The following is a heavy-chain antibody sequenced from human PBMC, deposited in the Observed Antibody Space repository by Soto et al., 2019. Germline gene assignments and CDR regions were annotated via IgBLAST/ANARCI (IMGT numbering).Heavy chain of an antibody. V-gene: IGHV4-39*01. CDR2: IYYSGST. CDR3: ARLWDIVVVPAATENYYMDV. D-gene: IGHD2-2*01. CDR1: GGSISSSSYY. J-gene: IGHJ6*03. Sequence: PSETLSLTCTVSGGSISSSSYYWGWIRQPPGKGLEWIGSIYYSGSTYYNPSLKSRVTISVDTSKNQFSLKLSSVTAADTAVYYCARLWDIVVVPAATENYYMDVWGKETTVTVSS.